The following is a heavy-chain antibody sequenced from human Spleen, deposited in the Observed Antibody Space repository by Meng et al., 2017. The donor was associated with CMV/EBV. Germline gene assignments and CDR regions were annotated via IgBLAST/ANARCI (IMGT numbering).Heavy chain of an antibody. CDR1: GFTFSFYA. J-gene: IGHJ3*02. CDR2: ISGSGSST. CDR3: AREAGRTGMIVVVDDAFDI. D-gene: IGHD3-22*01. V-gene: IGHV3-23*01. Sequence: GGSLRLSCAASGFTFSFYAMTWVRQAAGKGLEWLSSISGSGSSTFHANSGKGRFTISRDKSKNTLYLQMNSLGADDTAVYYWAREAGRTGMIVVVDDAFDIWGQGTMVTVSS.